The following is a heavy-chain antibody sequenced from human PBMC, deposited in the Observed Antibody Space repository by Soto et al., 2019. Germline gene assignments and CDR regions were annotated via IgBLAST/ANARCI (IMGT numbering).Heavy chain of an antibody. V-gene: IGHV3-53*01. CDR1: GLTVSNNY. J-gene: IGHJ3*01. CDR2: IYSGGNT. Sequence: EVQLVESGGGLIQPGGSLRLSCAASGLTVSNNYMSWVRQAPGKGLEWVSVIYSGGNTNYADSVKGRFIISRDNSKNTVHLQVNNLIAEDMAVYDCARGPNDGYIWGQGTTFIVSS. D-gene: IGHD1-1*01. CDR3: ARGPNDGYI.